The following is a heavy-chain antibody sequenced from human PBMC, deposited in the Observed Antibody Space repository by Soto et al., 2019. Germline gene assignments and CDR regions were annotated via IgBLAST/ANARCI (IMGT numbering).Heavy chain of an antibody. V-gene: IGHV4-61*01. CDR1: GGSVSSGSYY. CDR3: ARGYGRNFDY. CDR2: IYYSGTT. Sequence: PSETLSLTCTVSGGSVSSGSYYWSWIRQPPGKGLEWIGYIYYSGTTYYNPSLKSRVTISVDTSQNQFSLNLSSVTAADTAVYYCARGYGRNFDYWGQGTLVTVSS. D-gene: IGHD5-18*01. J-gene: IGHJ4*02.